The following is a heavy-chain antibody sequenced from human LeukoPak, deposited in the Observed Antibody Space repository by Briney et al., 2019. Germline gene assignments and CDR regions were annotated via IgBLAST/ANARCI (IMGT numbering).Heavy chain of an antibody. CDR3: ARATLHFYGDPHDAFDI. J-gene: IGHJ3*02. D-gene: IGHD4-17*01. V-gene: IGHV5-51*01. Sequence: GESLKISCKGSGYSFTSYWIGWVRQMPGKGLEWMGIIYPGDSDTRYSPSFQGQVTISADKSISTAYLQWSSLKASDTAVYYCARATLHFYGDPHDAFDIWGQGTMVTVSS. CDR2: IYPGDSDT. CDR1: GYSFTSYW.